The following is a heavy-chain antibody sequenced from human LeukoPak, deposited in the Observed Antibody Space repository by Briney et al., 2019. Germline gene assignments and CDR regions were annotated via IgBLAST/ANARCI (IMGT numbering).Heavy chain of an antibody. D-gene: IGHD6-6*01. CDR1: GGSISSGSYY. V-gene: IGHV4-61*02. CDR3: ARGIAARRWGGVDY. CDR2: IYTSGST. Sequence: SETLSLTCTVSGGSISSGSYYWSWIRQPAGKGLEWIGRIYTSGSTNYNPSLKSRVTISVDTSKNQFSLKLSSVTAADTAVYYCARGIAARRWGGVDYWGQGTLVSVSS. J-gene: IGHJ4*02.